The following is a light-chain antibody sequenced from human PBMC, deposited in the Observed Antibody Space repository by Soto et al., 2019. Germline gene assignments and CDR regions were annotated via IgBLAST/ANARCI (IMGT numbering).Light chain of an antibody. CDR2: DAS. CDR3: QQYNNWPPWT. Sequence: EIVMRQSPATLSVSPGERATLSCRASQSIGSNLAWYQQKPGQAPRLLIYDASTRPTDIPARFSGSGSGTDFTLTISSLQSEDFEVYFCQQYNNWPPWTFGQGTKVEIK. CDR1: QSIGSN. V-gene: IGKV3-15*01. J-gene: IGKJ1*01.